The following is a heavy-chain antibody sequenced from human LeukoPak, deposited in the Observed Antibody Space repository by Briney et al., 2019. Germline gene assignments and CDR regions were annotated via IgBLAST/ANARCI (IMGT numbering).Heavy chain of an antibody. V-gene: IGHV4-4*07. CDR1: GGSTSSYY. J-gene: IGHJ5*02. CDR3: AREYGTGWFDP. Sequence: PSETLSLTCTVSGGSTSSYYWSWIRQPAGKGLEWIGRIYTSGSTNYNPSLKSRVTISVDKSKNQFSLKLSSVTAADTAVYYCAREYGTGWFDPWGQGTLVTVSS. D-gene: IGHD4-17*01. CDR2: IYTSGST.